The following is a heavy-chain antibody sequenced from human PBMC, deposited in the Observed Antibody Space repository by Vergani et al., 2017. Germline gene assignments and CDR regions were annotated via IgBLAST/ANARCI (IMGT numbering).Heavy chain of an antibody. V-gene: IGHV3-23*01. J-gene: IGHJ3*02. CDR1: GFIFSTYA. D-gene: IGHD6-19*01. CDR2: ISASGATT. CDR3: AKVGRSEVAGTFGAFDI. Sequence: EVQLLESGGDLVQPGGSLRLSCTASGFIFSTYAMSWVRQAPGKGLEWVSGISASGATTYYADSVKGRVTISRDNSKNTLFLHMNSLRPEDTAVYYCAKVGRSEVAGTFGAFDIWGQGTMVTVSS.